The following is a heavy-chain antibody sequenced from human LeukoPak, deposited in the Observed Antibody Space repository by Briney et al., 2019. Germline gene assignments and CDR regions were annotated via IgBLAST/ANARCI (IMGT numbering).Heavy chain of an antibody. D-gene: IGHD2-15*01. CDR3: ARISCSGGSCYLSPYYYGMDV. CDR1: GFTFSSYE. Sequence: PGGSLRLSCAASGFTFSSYEMNWVRQAPGKGLEWVSYISSSGSTIYYADSVKGRFTISRDNAKNSLYLQVNSLRAEDTAVYYCARISCSGGSCYLSPYYYGMDVWGQGTTVTVSS. J-gene: IGHJ6*02. CDR2: ISSSGSTI. V-gene: IGHV3-48*03.